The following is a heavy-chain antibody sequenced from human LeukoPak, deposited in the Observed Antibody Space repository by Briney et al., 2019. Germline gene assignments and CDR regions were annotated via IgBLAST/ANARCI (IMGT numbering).Heavy chain of an antibody. V-gene: IGHV3-30-3*01. J-gene: IGHJ4*02. CDR1: GFTFSSYV. CDR3: ARNEDVDIVATITFYHY. D-gene: IGHD5-12*01. Sequence: GGSLRLSCAASGFTFSSYVMHWVRQAPGKGLEWVAVISYDGSNKYYADSVKGRFTISRDNSKNMLYLQMNSLRAEDTAVYYCARNEDVDIVATITFYHYWGQGTLVTVSS. CDR2: ISYDGSNK.